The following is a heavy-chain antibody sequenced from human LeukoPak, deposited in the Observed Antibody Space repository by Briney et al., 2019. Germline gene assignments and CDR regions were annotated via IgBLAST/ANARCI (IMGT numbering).Heavy chain of an antibody. CDR3: ARDINGYYYDSHGYYPTDL. Sequence: ASVKVSCKASGYIITSYGISWVRQAPGQGLEWTGWISVYNGNTNYPQRLQGRVTMTTDTSTTTAYMELRSLRSDDTAVYYCARDINGYYYDSHGYYPTDLWGQGTLVTVSS. CDR2: ISVYNGNT. CDR1: GYIITSYG. J-gene: IGHJ5*02. D-gene: IGHD3-22*01. V-gene: IGHV1-18*01.